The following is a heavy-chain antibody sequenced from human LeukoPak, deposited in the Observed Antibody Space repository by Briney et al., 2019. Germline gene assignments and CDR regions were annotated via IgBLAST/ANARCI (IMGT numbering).Heavy chain of an antibody. CDR1: GFTFRSFS. CDR3: ARVRSSTSRYHYYYMDV. D-gene: IGHD2-2*01. CDR2: ISGSGTYI. J-gene: IGHJ6*03. V-gene: IGHV3-21*01. Sequence: GGSLRLSCAASGFTFRSFSMNWVRQAPGKGLEWVSSISGSGTYIYYADSLKGRFTISRDNAKNSLYLQMNSLRAEDTAVYYCARVRSSTSRYHYYYMDVWGKGTTVTVSS.